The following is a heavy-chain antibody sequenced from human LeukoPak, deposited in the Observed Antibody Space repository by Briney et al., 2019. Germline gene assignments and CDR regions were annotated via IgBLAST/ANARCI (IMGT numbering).Heavy chain of an antibody. V-gene: IGHV3-7*01. CDR1: GFDVSFNY. CDR3: ATYSSLNRREFQF. D-gene: IGHD3-22*01. J-gene: IGHJ1*01. CDR2: IKTDGSEK. Sequence: GGSLRLSCAASGFDVSFNYVGWVRQAPGKGLQWVANIKTDGSEKYYVDSVKGRFTISRDNAKNSLYLQMNSLRAEDTAVYYCATYSSLNRREFQFWGQGTLLTVSS.